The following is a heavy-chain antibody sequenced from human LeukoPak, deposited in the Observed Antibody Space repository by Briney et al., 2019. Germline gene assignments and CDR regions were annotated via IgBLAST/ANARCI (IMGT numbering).Heavy chain of an antibody. D-gene: IGHD2-15*01. CDR1: GGSISGYY. CDR2: IDDSGTT. J-gene: IGHJ4*02. Sequence: PSETLSLTCTVSGGSISGYYWTWIRQPPGKRLEWIGYIDDSGTTSYNPPLKSRATISVDTSKNQFSLKLTSVTAADTALYYCGRDVHCRGGSCSTLWGQGTLVTVSS. V-gene: IGHV4-59*01. CDR3: GRDVHCRGGSCSTL.